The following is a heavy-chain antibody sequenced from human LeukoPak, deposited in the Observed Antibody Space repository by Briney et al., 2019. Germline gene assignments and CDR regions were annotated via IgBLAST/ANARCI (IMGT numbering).Heavy chain of an antibody. CDR2: ISSSSSYI. Sequence: GGSLRLSCAASGFTFSSYSMNWVRQAPGKGREWVSFISSSSSYIYYADSVKGRFTISRDNARNSLYLQMNSLRAEDTAVYYCARGDSSGSYSVFDYWGQGTLVTVSS. D-gene: IGHD1-26*01. V-gene: IGHV3-21*01. CDR3: ARGDSSGSYSVFDY. J-gene: IGHJ4*02. CDR1: GFTFSSYS.